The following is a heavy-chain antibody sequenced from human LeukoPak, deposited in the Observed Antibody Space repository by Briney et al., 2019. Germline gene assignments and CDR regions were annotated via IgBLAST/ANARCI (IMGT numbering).Heavy chain of an antibody. CDR2: IYTSGST. CDR3: ARAHYAFDP. D-gene: IGHD2-2*01. CDR1: GGSISSGSYY. V-gene: IGHV4-61*02. J-gene: IGHJ5*02. Sequence: SETLSLTCTASGGSISSGSYYWSWIRQPAGKGLEWIGRIYTSGSTNYNPSLKSRVTISVDTSKNQFSLKLSSVTAADTAVYYCARAHYAFDPWGQGTLVTVSS.